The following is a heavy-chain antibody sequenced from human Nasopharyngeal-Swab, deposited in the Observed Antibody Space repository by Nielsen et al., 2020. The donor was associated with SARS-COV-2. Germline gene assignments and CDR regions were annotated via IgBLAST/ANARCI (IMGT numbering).Heavy chain of an antibody. CDR2: ISSSGSTI. V-gene: IGHV3-48*03. D-gene: IGHD1-1*01. CDR1: GFTFSSYE. Sequence: GGSLRLSCAASGFTFSSYEMNWVRQAPGKGLEWDSYISSSGSTIYYADSVKGRFTISRDNAKNSLYLQMNSLRAEDTAVYYCARTNSPYYYYGMDVWGQGTTVTVSS. J-gene: IGHJ6*02. CDR3: ARTNSPYYYYGMDV.